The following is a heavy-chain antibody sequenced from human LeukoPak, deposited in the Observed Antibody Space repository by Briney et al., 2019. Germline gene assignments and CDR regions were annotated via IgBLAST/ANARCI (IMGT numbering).Heavy chain of an antibody. CDR2: ICPGTSET. Sequence: GESLKISCKGSGYSFTDYWIAWVRQMPGKDLEWMATICPGTSETRYSPSFQGQVTISADKSITTAYLQWSSLKASDTAIYFCARDAGGYPDYWGQGTPVTVSS. CDR1: GYSFTDYW. D-gene: IGHD2-8*02. V-gene: IGHV5-51*01. J-gene: IGHJ4*02. CDR3: ARDAGGYPDY.